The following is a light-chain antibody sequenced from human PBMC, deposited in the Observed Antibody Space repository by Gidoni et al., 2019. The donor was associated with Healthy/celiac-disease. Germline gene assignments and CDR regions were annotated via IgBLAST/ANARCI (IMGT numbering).Light chain of an antibody. CDR1: QSVSSSY. Sequence: EMVLTQSPGTRALSPGERATHSCRASQSVSSSYLAWYQKKPGQAPRLLLYGASSRATGIPDRFSGSGSGTDFTLTISRLEPEDFAVYYCQQYGSSLFTFGPGTKVDIK. CDR2: GAS. CDR3: QQYGSSLFT. V-gene: IGKV3-20*01. J-gene: IGKJ3*01.